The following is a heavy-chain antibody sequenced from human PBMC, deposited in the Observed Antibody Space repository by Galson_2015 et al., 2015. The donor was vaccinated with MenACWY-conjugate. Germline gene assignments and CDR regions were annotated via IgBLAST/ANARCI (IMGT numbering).Heavy chain of an antibody. V-gene: IGHV3-74*01. CDR3: AKTRGASFYFDS. CDR1: GFIFNTYW. D-gene: IGHD1-26*01. Sequence: SLRLSCAASGFIFNTYWMHWVRQAPGKGLVWVSRIIPGGSSTTYADSVKDRFTISRDNATNTLYLQMNSLRPEDTAVFYCAKTRGASFYFDSWGQGTLVTVSS. J-gene: IGHJ4*02. CDR2: IIPGGSST.